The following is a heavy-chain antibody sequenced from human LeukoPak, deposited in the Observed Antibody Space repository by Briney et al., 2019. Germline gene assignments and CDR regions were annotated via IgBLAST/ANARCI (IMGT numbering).Heavy chain of an antibody. J-gene: IGHJ3*02. D-gene: IGHD2-15*01. CDR2: ISTSSSYT. CDR3: ARDGCSGGSCYFGDAFDI. CDR1: GFTFSDYY. Sequence: GGSLRLSCAAAGFTFSDYYMSWIRQAPGKGLEWVSYISTSSSYTNYADSVKGRFTISRDNAKNSLYLRVNSLRAEDTAVYYCARDGCSGGSCYFGDAFDIWGQGTMVTVSS. V-gene: IGHV3-11*05.